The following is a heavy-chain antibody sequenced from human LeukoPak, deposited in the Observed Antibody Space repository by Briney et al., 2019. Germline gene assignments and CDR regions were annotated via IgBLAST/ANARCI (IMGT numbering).Heavy chain of an antibody. Sequence: PSETLSLTCTVSGGSLSSYYWGWIRQPPGKGLEWVGYIHYSGSTNYNPSLKSRVTISVDTSKNQFSLQLNSVTPEDTAVYYCGRESSTALGDAFDIWGQGTMVTVSS. D-gene: IGHD5-18*01. V-gene: IGHV4-59*12. CDR3: GRESSTALGDAFDI. J-gene: IGHJ3*02. CDR1: GGSLSSYY. CDR2: IHYSGST.